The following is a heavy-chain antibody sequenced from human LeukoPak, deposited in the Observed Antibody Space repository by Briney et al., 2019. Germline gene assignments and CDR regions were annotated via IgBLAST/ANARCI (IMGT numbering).Heavy chain of an antibody. Sequence: SEALSLTCTVSGGSISSSSYYWGWIRQPPGKGLEWIGSIYYSGSTYYNPSLKSRVTISVDTSKNQFSLKLSSVTAADTAVYYCARDSGSSSMAPAYAFDIWGQGSMVTVSS. D-gene: IGHD1-26*01. CDR3: ARDSGSSSMAPAYAFDI. CDR2: IYYSGST. J-gene: IGHJ3*02. V-gene: IGHV4-39*07. CDR1: GGSISSSSYY.